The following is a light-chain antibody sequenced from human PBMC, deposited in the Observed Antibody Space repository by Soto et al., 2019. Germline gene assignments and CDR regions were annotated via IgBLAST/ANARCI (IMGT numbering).Light chain of an antibody. J-gene: IGLJ2*01. CDR1: SSDVGHYNY. V-gene: IGLV2-14*01. CDR3: CSYTSSSTRI. Sequence: QSALTQPASVSGSPGQSITISCTGTSSDVGHYNYVSWYQQYPGKAPKLMIYDVNTRPSGGSNRFSGSKSGNTASLTISGLQAEDEADYYCCSYTSSSTRIFGGGTKLTVL. CDR2: DVN.